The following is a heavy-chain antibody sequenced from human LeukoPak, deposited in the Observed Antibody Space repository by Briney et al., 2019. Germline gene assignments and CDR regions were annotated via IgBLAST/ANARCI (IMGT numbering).Heavy chain of an antibody. V-gene: IGHV4-31*03. CDR3: ARVYSGYDFDY. Sequence: SQTLSLTCTVSGGSIRSGGYYWSWIRRHPGKGLEWIGYIYYSGSTYYNPSLQSRVTISVGTSKNQFSLKLSSVTAADTAVYYCARVYSGYDFDYWGQGTLVTVSS. J-gene: IGHJ4*02. CDR2: IYYSGST. CDR1: GGSIRSGGYY. D-gene: IGHD5-12*01.